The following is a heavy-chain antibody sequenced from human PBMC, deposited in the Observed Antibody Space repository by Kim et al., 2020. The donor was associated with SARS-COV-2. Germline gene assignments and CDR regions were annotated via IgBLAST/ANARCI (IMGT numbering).Heavy chain of an antibody. CDR1: GGTFSSYA. CDR3: ARDAGVVVPAAMGGDYYYYYGMDV. CDR2: IIPIFGTA. V-gene: IGHV1-69*13. Sequence: SVKVSCKASGGTFSSYAISWVRQAPGQGLEWMGGIIPIFGTANYAQKFQGRVTITADESTSTAYMELSSLRSEDTTVYYCARDAGVVVPAAMGGDYYYYYGMDVWGQGTTVTVSS. D-gene: IGHD2-2*01. J-gene: IGHJ6*02.